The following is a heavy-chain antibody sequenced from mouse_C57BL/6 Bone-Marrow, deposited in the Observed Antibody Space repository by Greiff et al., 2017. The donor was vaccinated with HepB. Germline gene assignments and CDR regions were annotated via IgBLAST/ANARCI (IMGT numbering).Heavy chain of an antibody. Sequence: VQLQQSGPVLVKPGASVKMSCKASGYTFTDYYMNWVKQSHGKSLEWIGVINPYNGGTSYNQKFKGKATLTVDKSSSTAYMELNSLTSEDSAVYYCARYSPITTVVATRGYFDYWGQGTTRTVSS. D-gene: IGHD1-1*01. J-gene: IGHJ2*01. CDR2: INPYNGGT. CDR1: GYTFTDYY. CDR3: ARYSPITTVVATRGYFDY. V-gene: IGHV1-19*01.